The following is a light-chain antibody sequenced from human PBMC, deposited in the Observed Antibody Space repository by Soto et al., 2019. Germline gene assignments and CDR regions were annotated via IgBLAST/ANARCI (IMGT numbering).Light chain of an antibody. V-gene: IGKV1-39*01. CDR3: QQAYGAPPT. J-gene: IGKJ1*01. CDR2: AAS. Sequence: DIQVTQSPSSLSASVGDRVTITCRASQSITTFLNWYQQKPGNAPKLLIYAASSLQTGVPSRFSGSGYGTDFTLTISSLQREDFATYYCQQAYGAPPTFGQGTKVDIK. CDR1: QSITTF.